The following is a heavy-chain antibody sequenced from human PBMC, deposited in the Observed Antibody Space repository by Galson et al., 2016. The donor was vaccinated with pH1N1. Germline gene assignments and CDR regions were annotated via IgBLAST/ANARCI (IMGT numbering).Heavy chain of an antibody. CDR3: ARGDTKGSFGLDT. Sequence: SVKVSCKAFGYSFTDFYIHWVRQAPGQGLEWMGLDHPRAGVTKVAQRVQDRVTMTSDTSTSSVYMELSSLRSEDTAVYYCARGDTKGSFGLDTWGQGTLVTVSS. CDR2: DHPRAGVT. J-gene: IGHJ4*02. V-gene: IGHV1-46*03. CDR1: GYSFTDFY. D-gene: IGHD3-10*01.